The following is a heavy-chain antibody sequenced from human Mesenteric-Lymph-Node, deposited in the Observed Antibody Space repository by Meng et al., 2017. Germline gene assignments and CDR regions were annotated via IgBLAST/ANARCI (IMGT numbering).Heavy chain of an antibody. V-gene: IGHV4-30-4*01. D-gene: IGHD4-17*01. J-gene: IGHJ4*02. Sequence: ESGHGLWKPSKTLSLTCSVSGGSSSSVVSYWSWIRQPPGKGLEWIGYIYYSGSTYYNPSLKSRVTISVDTSKNQFSLKLSSVTAADTAVYYCARGPTTYFDYWGQGTLVTVSS. CDR3: ARGPTTYFDY. CDR2: IYYSGST. CDR1: GGSSSSVVSY.